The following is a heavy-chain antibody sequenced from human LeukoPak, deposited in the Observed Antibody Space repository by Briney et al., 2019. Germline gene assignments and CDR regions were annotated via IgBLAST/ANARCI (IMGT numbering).Heavy chain of an antibody. Sequence: GGSLRLSCAASGFTFNNYAMSWVRQAPGKGLEWGSAISDSGGVTKYADSVKGRFTISRDNSKNTLYLQMNSLRAEDTAVYYCAKRVGTAVDYWGQGTLVTVSS. J-gene: IGHJ4*02. D-gene: IGHD1-7*01. CDR3: AKRVGTAVDY. V-gene: IGHV3-23*01. CDR1: GFTFNNYA. CDR2: ISDSGGVT.